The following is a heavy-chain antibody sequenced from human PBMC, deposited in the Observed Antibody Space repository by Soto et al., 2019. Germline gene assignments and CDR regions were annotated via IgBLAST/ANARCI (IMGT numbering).Heavy chain of an antibody. J-gene: IGHJ6*02. Sequence: EVQLVESGGGLVQPGGSLRLSCAASGFTFSSYWMHWVRQAPGKGLVWVSRINSDGSSTSYADSVKGRFTISRDNAKNTLYLQMNSWRAEDTAVDYCERQQYYDFWSGYYWEGDYYGMDVWGQGTTVTVSS. CDR3: ERQQYYDFWSGYYWEGDYYGMDV. CDR1: GFTFSSYW. CDR2: INSDGSST. D-gene: IGHD3-3*01. V-gene: IGHV3-74*01.